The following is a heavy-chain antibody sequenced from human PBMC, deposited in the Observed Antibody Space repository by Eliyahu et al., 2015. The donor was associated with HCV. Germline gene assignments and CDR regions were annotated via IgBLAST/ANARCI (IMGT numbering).Heavy chain of an antibody. CDR2: IIPIFGTA. CDR3: ARAPLPEMAPDSPFDY. Sequence: EVKKPGSSVKVSCKASGGTFSSYAISWVRQAPGQGLEWMGGIIPIFGTANYAQKFQGRVTITADESTSTAYMELSSLRSEDTAVYYCARAPLPEMAPDSPFDYWGQGTLVTVSS. CDR1: GGTFSSYA. D-gene: IGHD5-24*01. V-gene: IGHV1-69*01. J-gene: IGHJ4*02.